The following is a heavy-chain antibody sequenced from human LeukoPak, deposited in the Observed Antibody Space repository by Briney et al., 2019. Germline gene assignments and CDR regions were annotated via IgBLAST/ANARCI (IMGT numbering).Heavy chain of an antibody. V-gene: IGHV4-61*02. Sequence: PSQTLSLTCTVSGDSISSGNYYWTWIRQPAGKGLEWIGRIYTSGNTNYNPSLKSQVTISMDTSKNQFPLNLNSVTAADTAVYYCARDRAGDSFDIWGQGTMVTVSS. CDR3: ARDRAGDSFDI. CDR1: GDSISSGNYY. D-gene: IGHD7-27*01. CDR2: IYTSGNT. J-gene: IGHJ3*02.